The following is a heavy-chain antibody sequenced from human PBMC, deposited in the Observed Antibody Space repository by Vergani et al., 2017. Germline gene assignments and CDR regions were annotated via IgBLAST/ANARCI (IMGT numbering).Heavy chain of an antibody. Sequence: EVQLVQSGAEVKQPGESLKISCKASGYRFTDYWIAWVRPMPGEGLEWMGIIFPGDSDTRYSPSFQGQVTISADKTISTAYLQWSSLKASDTAMYYCARLQFSTMVRGVTIFDYWGQGTLVTVSS. CDR1: GYRFTDYW. J-gene: IGHJ4*02. D-gene: IGHD3-10*01. V-gene: IGHV5-51*01. CDR2: IFPGDSDT. CDR3: ARLQFSTMVRGVTIFDY.